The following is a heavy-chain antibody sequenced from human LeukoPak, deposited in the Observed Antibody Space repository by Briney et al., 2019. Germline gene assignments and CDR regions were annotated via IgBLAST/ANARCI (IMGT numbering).Heavy chain of an antibody. CDR3: ATPAVAGTSFFDY. D-gene: IGHD6-19*01. V-gene: IGHV1-46*03. CDR2: INSSGGST. CDR1: GYTFTSYY. J-gene: IGHJ4*02. Sequence: ASVKVSCKASGYTFTSYYMHWVRQAPGQGLEWMGIINSSGGSTSYAQKFQGRVTMTRDTSTSTVYMELSSLRSEDTAVYYCATPAVAGTSFFDYWGQGTLVTVS.